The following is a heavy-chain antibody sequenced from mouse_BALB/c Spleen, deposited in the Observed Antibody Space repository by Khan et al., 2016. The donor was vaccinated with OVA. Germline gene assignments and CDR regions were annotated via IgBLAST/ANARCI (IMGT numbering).Heavy chain of an antibody. Sequence: QVQLQQSGAELARPGASVKLSCKASGYTFTDYYINWVKQRTGQGLEWIGEISPGSGDTYYNEKFKGKATLTADKSSSTVYMQFSSLTAEASAVYFCARRNYCGYTFAYWGQGTLVTVSA. CDR3: ARRNYCGYTFAY. CDR1: GYTFTDYY. D-gene: IGHD1-2*01. J-gene: IGHJ3*01. CDR2: ISPGSGDT. V-gene: IGHV1-77*01.